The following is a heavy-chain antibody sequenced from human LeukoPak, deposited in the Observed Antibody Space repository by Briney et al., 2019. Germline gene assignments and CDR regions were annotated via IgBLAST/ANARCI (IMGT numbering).Heavy chain of an antibody. CDR3: TRAVAATYYYYYYMDV. D-gene: IGHD6-19*01. J-gene: IGHJ6*03. CDR1: GFTFSGSA. CDR2: IRSKANSYAT. V-gene: IGHV3-73*01. Sequence: GGSLRLSCAASGFTFSGSAMHWVRQASGKGLEWVGRIRSKANSYATAYAASVKRRFTIFRDDSKNTAYLQMNSLKTEDTAVYYCTRAVAATYYYYYYMDVWGKGTTVTVSS.